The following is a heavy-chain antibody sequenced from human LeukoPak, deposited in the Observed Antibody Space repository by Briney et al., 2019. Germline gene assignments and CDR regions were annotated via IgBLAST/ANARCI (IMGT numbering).Heavy chain of an antibody. CDR3: ARAKRDYDSSGYYQSAFDI. CDR1: GYTFTGYY. CDR2: INPNSGGT. V-gene: IGHV1-2*06. J-gene: IGHJ3*02. D-gene: IGHD3-22*01. Sequence: ASVKVSCKASGYTFTGYYMHWVRQAPGQGLEWMGRINPNSGGTNYAQKFQGRVTMTRDTFISTAYMELSRLRSDDTAVYYCARAKRDYDSSGYYQSAFDIWGQGTMVTVSS.